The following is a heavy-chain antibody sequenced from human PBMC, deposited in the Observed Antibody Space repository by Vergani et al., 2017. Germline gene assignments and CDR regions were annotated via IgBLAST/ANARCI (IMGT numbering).Heavy chain of an antibody. D-gene: IGHD2-21*02. J-gene: IGHJ3*02. CDR2: IYSSGST. V-gene: IGHV4-61*02. CDR1: GHSISSGNYY. CDR3: ARVTFLHAFDN. Sequence: QVQLQESGPGLLKPSQTLSLTCSVAGHSISSGNYYWNWIRQPAGKGLEWMGRIYSSGSTSYNPSIKSRITMSLDTSKNQFSLSLSSVTAADTAVYYCARVTFLHAFDNWGQGTVVTVSS.